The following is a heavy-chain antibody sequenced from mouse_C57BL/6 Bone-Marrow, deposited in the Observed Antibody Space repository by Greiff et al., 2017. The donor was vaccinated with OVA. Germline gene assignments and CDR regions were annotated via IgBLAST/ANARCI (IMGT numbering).Heavy chain of an antibody. Sequence: QVQLQQSGAELARPGASVKLSCKASGYTFTSYGISWVKQRTGQGLEWIGEIYPRSGTTYYNEKFKGQATLTADKSSSTAYMELRSLTSEDSAVYFWARSGDGPPAWFAYWGQGTLVTVSA. J-gene: IGHJ3*01. V-gene: IGHV1-81*01. D-gene: IGHD2-3*01. CDR1: GYTFTSYG. CDR2: IYPRSGTT. CDR3: ARSGDGPPAWFAY.